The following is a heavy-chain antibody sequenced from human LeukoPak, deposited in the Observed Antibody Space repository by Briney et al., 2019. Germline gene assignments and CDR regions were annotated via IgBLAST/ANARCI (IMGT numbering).Heavy chain of an antibody. CDR1: GGSISSYY. D-gene: IGHD6-19*01. V-gene: IGHV4-4*07. CDR2: IYTSGST. Sequence: SETLSLTCTVSGGSISSYYWSWIRQPAGKGLEWIGRIYTSGSTNYNPSLKSRVTMSVDTSKNQFSLKLSSVTAADTAVYYCARDVSSGWPSCYYYGMDVWGQGTTVTVSS. J-gene: IGHJ6*02. CDR3: ARDVSSGWPSCYYYGMDV.